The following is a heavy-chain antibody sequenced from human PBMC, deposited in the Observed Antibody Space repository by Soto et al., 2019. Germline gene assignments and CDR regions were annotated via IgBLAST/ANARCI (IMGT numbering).Heavy chain of an antibody. CDR3: AREEDY. J-gene: IGHJ4*02. CDR1: GGSVSSGSYY. Sequence: QVQLQESGPGLVKPSEPLSLTCTVSGGSVSSGSYYWSWIRQPPGKGLEWIGYIYYSGSTNYNPSLKSRVTISVDTSKNQFSLKLSSVTAADTAVYYCAREEDYWGQGTLVTVSS. V-gene: IGHV4-61*01. CDR2: IYYSGST.